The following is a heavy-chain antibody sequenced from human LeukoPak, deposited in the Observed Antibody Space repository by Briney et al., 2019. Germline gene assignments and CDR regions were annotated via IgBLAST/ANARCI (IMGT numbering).Heavy chain of an antibody. CDR1: GFTFSSCN. CDR2: IWYDGSNK. CDR3: AKDSNDYGDYNYFDY. V-gene: IGHV3-33*06. Sequence: PGGSLTLSCVASGFTFSSCNMHWVRQAPGKELEWVALIWYDGSNKYYTDSVKGRFTISRDNSKNTLYLQMNSLRAEDTALYYCAKDSNDYGDYNYFDYWGQGTLVTVSS. D-gene: IGHD4-17*01. J-gene: IGHJ4*02.